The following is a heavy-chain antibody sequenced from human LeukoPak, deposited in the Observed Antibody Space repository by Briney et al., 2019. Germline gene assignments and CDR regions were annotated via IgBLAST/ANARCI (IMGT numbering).Heavy chain of an antibody. CDR3: ARGGYSYGPKGGFDY. D-gene: IGHD5-18*01. Sequence: SETLSLTCTVSGYSISSGYYWGWIRQPPGKGLEWIGSIYHSGSTYYNPSLKSRVTISVDTSKNQFSLKLSSVTAADSAVYYCARGGYSYGPKGGFDYWGQGTLVTVSS. V-gene: IGHV4-38-2*02. CDR1: GYSISSGYY. J-gene: IGHJ4*02. CDR2: IYHSGST.